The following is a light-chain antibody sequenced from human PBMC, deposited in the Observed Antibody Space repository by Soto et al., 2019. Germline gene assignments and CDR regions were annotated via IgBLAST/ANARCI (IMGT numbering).Light chain of an antibody. CDR3: AAWDDSLNGVV. CDR2: SND. CDR1: GSNIGGNT. Sequence: QSVLTQPPSASGTPGQGVTISCSGSGSNIGGNTANWYQQLPGTAPKLLIFSNDRRPSGVPDRFSGSKSATSASLAISGLQSEDEADYYCAAWDDSLNGVVFGGGTKLTVL. J-gene: IGLJ2*01. V-gene: IGLV1-44*01.